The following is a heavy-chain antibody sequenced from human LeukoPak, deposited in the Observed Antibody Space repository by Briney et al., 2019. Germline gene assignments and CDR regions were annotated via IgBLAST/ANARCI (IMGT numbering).Heavy chain of an antibody. V-gene: IGHV3-23*01. CDR3: DRGYSIDY. CDR1: GFIFKDYA. J-gene: IGHJ4*02. D-gene: IGHD6-13*01. CDR2: IHYSGRAT. Sequence: PGGSLRLSCAASGFIFKDYAMNWVRQAPGKGLQWVSSIHYSGRATYYADSVKGRFTISRDNSKNTLYLQMNSLRAEDTAVYYCDRGYSIDYWGQGTLVTVSS.